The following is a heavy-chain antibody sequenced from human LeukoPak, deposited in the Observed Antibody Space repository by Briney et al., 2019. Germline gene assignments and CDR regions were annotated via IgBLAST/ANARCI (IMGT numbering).Heavy chain of an antibody. J-gene: IGHJ4*02. CDR3: ARENTMIRGVIISLNDY. Sequence: GGSLRLSCAASGFTFSSYWMSWVRQAPGKGREWVANIKQDGSEKYYVDSVKGRFTISRDNAKNSLYLQMNSLRAEDTAVYYCARENTMIRGVIISLNDYWGQGTLVTVSS. D-gene: IGHD3-10*01. CDR1: GFTFSSYW. CDR2: IKQDGSEK. V-gene: IGHV3-7*04.